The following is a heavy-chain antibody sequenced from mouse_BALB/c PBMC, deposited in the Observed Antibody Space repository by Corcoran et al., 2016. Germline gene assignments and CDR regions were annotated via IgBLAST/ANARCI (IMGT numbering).Heavy chain of an antibody. CDR3: ARGDYGNYLGAY. V-gene: IGHV9-4*02. Sequence: QIQLVQSGPELKKPGATVRISCKASGYTFTTAGMQWVQKMPGKGLKWIGWINTHSGVPKYAEDFKGRFAFSLETSASTAYLQISNLKNEDTATYFCARGDYGNYLGAYWGQGTLVTVSA. CDR1: GYTFTTAG. J-gene: IGHJ3*01. D-gene: IGHD2-1*01. CDR2: INTHSGVP.